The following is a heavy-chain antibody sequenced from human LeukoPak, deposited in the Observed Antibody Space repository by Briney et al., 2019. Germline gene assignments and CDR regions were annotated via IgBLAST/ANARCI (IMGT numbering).Heavy chain of an antibody. J-gene: IGHJ6*04. Sequence: PGGSLRLSCVASGFTFSRYGMNWVRQAPGKGLEWVSSIIDSTGYTYYADSVKGRFTISRDNAKNSLYLQMNSLRAEDTAVYYCARDLVGRGDPLLDVWGKGTTVTVSS. CDR3: ARDLVGRGDPLLDV. CDR1: GFTFSRYG. V-gene: IGHV3-21*01. CDR2: IIDSTGYT. D-gene: IGHD4-17*01.